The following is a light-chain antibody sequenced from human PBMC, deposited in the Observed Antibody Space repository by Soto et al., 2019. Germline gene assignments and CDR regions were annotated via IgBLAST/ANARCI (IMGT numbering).Light chain of an antibody. CDR3: QHYNNWSA. J-gene: IGKJ5*01. CDR2: GAS. Sequence: EIVMTQSPATLSVSPGERATLSCRASQSVNYNLAWYQQKPGQAPRLLISGASTRATGIPARFSGSGSGTEFTLTISSLQSEDFAVYYCQHYNNWSAFGQGTRLEIK. V-gene: IGKV3-15*01. CDR1: QSVNYN.